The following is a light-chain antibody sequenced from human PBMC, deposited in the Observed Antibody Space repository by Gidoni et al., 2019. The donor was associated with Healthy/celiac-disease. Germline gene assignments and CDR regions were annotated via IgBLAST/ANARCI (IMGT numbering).Light chain of an antibody. CDR1: QGISSY. Sequence: IQLTQSPSSLSASVGDRVTITCRASQGISSYLAWYQQKPGKAPKLLIYAASTLQSGVPSRFSGSGSGTDFTLTISILQPEEFATYYCQQLNSYPPTFGQGTKVEIK. V-gene: IGKV1-9*01. CDR2: AAS. CDR3: QQLNSYPPT. J-gene: IGKJ1*01.